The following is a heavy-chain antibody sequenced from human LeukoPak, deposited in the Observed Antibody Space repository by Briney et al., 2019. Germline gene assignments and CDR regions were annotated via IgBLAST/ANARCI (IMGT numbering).Heavy chain of an antibody. CDR1: GFTFSSYW. D-gene: IGHD2-8*01. J-gene: IGHJ4*02. CDR3: AKWSPRGVWAPYYFDY. V-gene: IGHV3-74*01. CDR2: INSDGSST. Sequence: GGSLRLSCAASGFTFSSYWMHWVRQAPGKGLVWVSRINSDGSSTYYADSVKGRFTISRDNSKNTLYLQMNSLRAEDTAVYYCAKWSPRGVWAPYYFDYWGQGTLVTVSS.